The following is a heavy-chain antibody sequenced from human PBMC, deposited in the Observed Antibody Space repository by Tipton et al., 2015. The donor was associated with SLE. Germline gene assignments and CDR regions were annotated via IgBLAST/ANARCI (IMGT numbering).Heavy chain of an antibody. CDR2: MNPNSGNT. CDR3: AMIGGCSSTSCYRAPMDV. Sequence: VQLVQSGAEVKKPGASVKVSCKASGYTFTSYDINWVRQATGQGLEWMGWMNPNSGNTGYAQKFQGRVTMTRNTSIGTAYMELSSLRSEDTAVYYCAMIGGCSSTSCYRAPMDVWGKGTTVTVSS. J-gene: IGHJ6*04. CDR1: GYTFTSYD. D-gene: IGHD2-2*02. V-gene: IGHV1-8*01.